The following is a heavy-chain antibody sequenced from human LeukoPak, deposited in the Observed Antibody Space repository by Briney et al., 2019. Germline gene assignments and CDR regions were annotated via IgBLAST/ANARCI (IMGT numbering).Heavy chain of an antibody. CDR1: GGSISSHY. CDR2: IYYSGST. Sequence: SETLSLTCTVSGGSISSHYWSWIRQPPGKGLEWIGYIYYSGSTNYNPSLRSRVTISVDTSKNQFSLKLSSVTAADTAVYYCASSYYYYYYMDVWGKGTTVTVS. J-gene: IGHJ6*03. V-gene: IGHV4-59*11. CDR3: ASSYYYYYYMDV.